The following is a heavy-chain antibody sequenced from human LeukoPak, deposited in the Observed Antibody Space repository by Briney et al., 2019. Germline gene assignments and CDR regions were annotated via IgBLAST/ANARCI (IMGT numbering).Heavy chain of an antibody. CDR3: ARGDGSGWYYFDY. Sequence: SETLSLTCAVYGGSFSGYYWSWIRQPPGKGLEWIGEINHSGSTNYNPTLKSRVTISVDTSKNQFSLKLSSVTAADTAVYYCARGDGSGWYYFDYWGQGTLVTVSS. D-gene: IGHD6-19*01. CDR1: GGSFSGYY. V-gene: IGHV4-34*01. CDR2: INHSGST. J-gene: IGHJ4*02.